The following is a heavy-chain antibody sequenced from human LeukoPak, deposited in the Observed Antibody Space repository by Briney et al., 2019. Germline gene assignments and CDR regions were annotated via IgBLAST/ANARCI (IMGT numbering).Heavy chain of an antibody. CDR3: ARGCNYYDSSGYYYNAFDI. J-gene: IGHJ3*02. CDR1: GGSMSSYY. Sequence: SETLSLTCTVSGGSMSSYYWSWIRQPPGKGLEWIGEINHSGSTNYNPSLKSRVTISVDTSKNQFSLKLSSVTAADTAVYYCARGCNYYDSSGYYYNAFDIWGQGTMVTVSS. D-gene: IGHD3-22*01. V-gene: IGHV4-34*01. CDR2: INHSGST.